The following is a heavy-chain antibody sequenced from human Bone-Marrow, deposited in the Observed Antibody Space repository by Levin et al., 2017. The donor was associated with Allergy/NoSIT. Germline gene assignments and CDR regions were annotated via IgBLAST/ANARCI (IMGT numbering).Heavy chain of an antibody. CDR3: AREDYRSFDF. J-gene: IGHJ4*02. CDR1: GFTFSSYW. Sequence: GGSLRLSCAASGFTFSSYWVTWVRQAPGKGLEWVANIKQDGSEKSYVDSVKGRFTISRDNARSSLHLQMNSLRAEDTAVYYCAREDYRSFDFWGQGTLVTVSS. D-gene: IGHD3-16*01. CDR2: IKQDGSEK. V-gene: IGHV3-7*01.